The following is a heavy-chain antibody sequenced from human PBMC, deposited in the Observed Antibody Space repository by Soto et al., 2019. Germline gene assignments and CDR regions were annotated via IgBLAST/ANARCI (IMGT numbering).Heavy chain of an antibody. CDR1: GFTFSTYG. V-gene: IGHV3-30*18. J-gene: IGHJ6*02. CDR2: ISYDGSNQ. CDR3: AKDLFYCSGPRCLLYYHGMDV. D-gene: IGHD2-2*01. Sequence: PGGSLRLSCAASGFTFSTYGMHWVRQAPGKGLEWVAVISYDGSNQHHADSVKGRFTISRDNSKNTLYLQMNSLRAEDTAVYYCAKDLFYCSGPRCLLYYHGMDVWGQGTTVTVSS.